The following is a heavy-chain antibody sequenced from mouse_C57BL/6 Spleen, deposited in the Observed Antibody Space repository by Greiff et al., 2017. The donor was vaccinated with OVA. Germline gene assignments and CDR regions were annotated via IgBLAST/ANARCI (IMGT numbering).Heavy chain of an antibody. V-gene: IGHV1-76*01. Sequence: QVQLKESGAELVRPGASVKLSCKASGYTFTDYYINWVKQRPGQGLEWIARIYPGSGNTYYNEKFKGKATLTAEKSSSTAYMQLSSLTSEDSAVYFCARSTTVVATDYWGQGTTLTVSS. CDR3: ARSTTVVATDY. CDR2: IYPGSGNT. J-gene: IGHJ2*01. CDR1: GYTFTDYY. D-gene: IGHD1-1*01.